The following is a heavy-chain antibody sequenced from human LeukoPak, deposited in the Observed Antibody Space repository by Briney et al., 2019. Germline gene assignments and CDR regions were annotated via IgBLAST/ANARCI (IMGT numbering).Heavy chain of an antibody. D-gene: IGHD3-16*01. V-gene: IGHV1-2*04. CDR2: INPNSGGT. J-gene: IGHJ4*02. CDR1: GYTFTGYY. CDR3: ARALRYANPGASDY. Sequence: ASVKVSCKASGYTFTGYYMHWVRQAPGQGLEWMGWINPNSGGTNYAQKFQGWVTMTRDTSISTAYMELSRLRSDDTAVYYCARALRYANPGASDYWGQGTLVTVSS.